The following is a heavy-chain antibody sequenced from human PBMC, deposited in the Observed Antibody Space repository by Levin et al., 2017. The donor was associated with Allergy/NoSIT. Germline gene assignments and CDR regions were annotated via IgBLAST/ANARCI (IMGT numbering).Heavy chain of an antibody. CDR1: GASVSSNSVA. CDR2: TYYRSKWYN. Sequence: TSETLSLTCAISGASVSSNSVAWNWIRQSPSRGLEWLGRTYYRSKWYNDYAVSVKSRITINPDTSKNQFSLQLNSVTPEDTAVYYCASWNDELRYFDLWGRGSLVTVSS. CDR3: ASWNDELRYFDL. D-gene: IGHD1-1*01. J-gene: IGHJ2*01. V-gene: IGHV6-1*01.